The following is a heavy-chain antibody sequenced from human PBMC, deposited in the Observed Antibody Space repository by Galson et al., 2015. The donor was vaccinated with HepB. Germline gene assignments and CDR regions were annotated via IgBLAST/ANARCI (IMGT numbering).Heavy chain of an antibody. V-gene: IGHV4-59*01. D-gene: IGHD3-22*01. CDR2: IYYSGST. J-gene: IGHJ4*02. CDR1: GGSISSYY. Sequence: ETLSLTCTVSGGSISSYYWSWIRQPPGKGLEWIGYIYYSGSTNYNPSLKSRVTISVDTSKNQFSLKLSSVTAADTAVYYCARAPAAYYYDSSGPYYFDYWGQGTLVTVSS. CDR3: ARAPAAYYYDSSGPYYFDY.